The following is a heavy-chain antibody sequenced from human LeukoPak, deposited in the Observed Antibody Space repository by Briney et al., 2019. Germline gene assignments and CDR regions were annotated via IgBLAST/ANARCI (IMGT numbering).Heavy chain of an antibody. CDR3: ARHTGRPQAGWFDP. D-gene: IGHD3-10*01. V-gene: IGHV5-51*01. CDR2: ILVGGSEV. J-gene: IGHJ5*02. Sequence: GESLKVSCKGSGFSFPSYWIGWVRQMPEKGLEYMGIILVGGSEVRYSPAFQGLVTISADKSINTAYLQWTSLKASDAAMYYCARHTGRPQAGWFDPWGQGTLVTVSS. CDR1: GFSFPSYW.